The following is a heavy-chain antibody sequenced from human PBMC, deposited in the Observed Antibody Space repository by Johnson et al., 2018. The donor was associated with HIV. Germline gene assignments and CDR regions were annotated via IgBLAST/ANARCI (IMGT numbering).Heavy chain of an antibody. Sequence: QVQLVESGGGVVQPGRSLRLSCAASGFTFSSYGMHWVRQAPGKGLEWVAVIWYDGSNKYYGDSVKGRFSISRDNSKNTLYLQTKSLRVEDTAVYYCARDREYGLAWGWALDIWGQGTMVTMSS. CDR3: ARDREYGLAWGWALDI. CDR2: IWYDGSNK. V-gene: IGHV3-33*01. D-gene: IGHD6-19*01. J-gene: IGHJ3*02. CDR1: GFTFSSYG.